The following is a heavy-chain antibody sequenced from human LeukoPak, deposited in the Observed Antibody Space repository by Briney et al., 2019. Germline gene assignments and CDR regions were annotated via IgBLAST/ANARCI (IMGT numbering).Heavy chain of an antibody. CDR3: GRGKSPAAVDD. CDR2: INGDGSNV. D-gene: IGHD2-2*01. Sequence: GGSLRPSCAASGFIFSNYYMHWVRQAPGKGLVWVSHINGDGSNVNYADSVKGRFTISRDNAKNTLYLQMNSLRVEDTALYYCGRGKSPAAVDDWGQGTLVTVPS. CDR1: GFIFSNYY. V-gene: IGHV3-74*01. J-gene: IGHJ4*02.